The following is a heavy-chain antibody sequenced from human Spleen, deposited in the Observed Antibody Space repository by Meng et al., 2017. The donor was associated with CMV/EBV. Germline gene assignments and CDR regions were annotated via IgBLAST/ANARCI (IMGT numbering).Heavy chain of an antibody. CDR2: ISGSGANT. D-gene: IGHD1-26*01. V-gene: IGHV3-23*01. CDR3: ARDAWELNFDY. J-gene: IGHJ4*02. Sequence: GESLKISCAASGFSFSEYAMSWVRQGPGKGLEWVSVISGSGANTLYADSVKGRFTISRDNAKNSLYLQMNSLRAEDTAVYYCARDAWELNFDYWGQGTLVTVSS. CDR1: GFSFSEYA.